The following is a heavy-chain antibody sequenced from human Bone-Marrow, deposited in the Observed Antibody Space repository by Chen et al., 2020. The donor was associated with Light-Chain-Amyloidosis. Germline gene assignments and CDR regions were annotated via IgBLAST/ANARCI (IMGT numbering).Heavy chain of an antibody. CDR2: ISESGDT. CDR1: GLTFSNYP. V-gene: IGHV3-23*01. Sequence: VQLLESGGALVQPGGSLRLSCEASGLTFSNYPMSWVRQAPGKGLEWVSFISESGDTSYADSVKCRLTISRDNSKNTVYLQMNSLRGEDTAIYYCATRRGLEYWGQGTLVIVSS. J-gene: IGHJ4*02. D-gene: IGHD6-6*01. CDR3: ATRRGLEY.